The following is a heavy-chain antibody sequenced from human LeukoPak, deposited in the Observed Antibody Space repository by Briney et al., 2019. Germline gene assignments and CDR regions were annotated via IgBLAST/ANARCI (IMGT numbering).Heavy chain of an antibody. Sequence: SETLSLTCAVYGGSFSGYYWSWIRQPPGKGLEWIGEINHSGSTNYNPSLKSRVTISVDTSKNQFSLKLSSVTAADTAVHYCARDRPRGKPGGRCSGGSCPSDYWGQGTLVTVSS. D-gene: IGHD2-15*01. CDR3: ARDRPRGKPGGRCSGGSCPSDY. CDR1: GGSFSGYY. CDR2: INHSGST. J-gene: IGHJ4*02. V-gene: IGHV4-34*01.